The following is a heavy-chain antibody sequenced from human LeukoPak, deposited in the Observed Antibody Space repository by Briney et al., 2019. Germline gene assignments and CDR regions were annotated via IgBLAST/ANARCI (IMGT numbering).Heavy chain of an antibody. CDR2: IKSKTDGGTT. CDR1: GFTFSNAW. D-gene: IGHD3-9*01. V-gene: IGHV3-15*01. J-gene: IGHJ4*02. CDR3: TTDYDILIDPFDY. Sequence: GGSLRLSCAASGFTFSNAWMSWVRQAPGKGLEWVGRIKSKTDGGTTDYAAPVKGRFTISRDDSKNTLYLQMNSLKTEDTAVYYCTTDYDILIDPFDYWGQGTLVTVSS.